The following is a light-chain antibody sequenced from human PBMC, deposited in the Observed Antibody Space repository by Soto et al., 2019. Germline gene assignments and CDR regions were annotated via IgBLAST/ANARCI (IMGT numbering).Light chain of an antibody. CDR1: QSVSSY. CDR2: DAS. J-gene: IGKJ1*01. CDR3: QQRINWPWT. Sequence: EIVLTQSPATLSLSPGERATLSCRASQSVSSYLAWYQQKPDQAPRLLIYDASTRATGIPARFSGSGSGTDYTLTISSLEPEDFAVYYCQQRINWPWTFGQGTKVDI. V-gene: IGKV3-11*01.